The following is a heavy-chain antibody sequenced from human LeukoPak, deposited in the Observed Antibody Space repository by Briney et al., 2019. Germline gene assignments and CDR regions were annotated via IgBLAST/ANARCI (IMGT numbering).Heavy chain of an antibody. V-gene: IGHV4-59*01. Sequence: PSGTLSLTCTVSGGSISTYYWSWIRQPPGKGLEWIGYIYDSGNTKYNPSLKSRVTISVDTSKNQFSLRLSSVTAADTAVYYCARGRRSGYTGYDCDYWGQGTLVTVSS. CDR2: IYDSGNT. CDR1: GGSISTYY. D-gene: IGHD5-12*01. J-gene: IGHJ4*02. CDR3: ARGRRSGYTGYDCDY.